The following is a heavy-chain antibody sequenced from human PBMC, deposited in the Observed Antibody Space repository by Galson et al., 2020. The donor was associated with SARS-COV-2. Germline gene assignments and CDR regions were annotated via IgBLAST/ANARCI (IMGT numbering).Heavy chain of an antibody. V-gene: IGHV4-34*01. CDR3: ARWEPYFDY. CDR1: GGSFSGYY. D-gene: IGHD1-1*01. J-gene: IGHJ4*02. CDR2: INHSGST. Sequence: SQASETLSLTCAVYGGSFSGYYWSWIRQPPGKGLEWIGEINHSGSTNYNPSLKSRVTISVDMSKNQFSLKLSSVTAADTAVYYCARWEPYFDYWGQGTLVTVSS.